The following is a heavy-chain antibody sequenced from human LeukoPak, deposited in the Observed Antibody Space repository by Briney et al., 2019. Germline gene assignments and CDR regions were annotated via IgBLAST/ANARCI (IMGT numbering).Heavy chain of an antibody. CDR1: GGSFSSYG. D-gene: IGHD1-26*01. Sequence: SVKVSCKASGGSFSSYGFSWVRQAPGQGLEWMGRIIPFLDIANYAQKFRGRLTITADKSTSTTYMELTNLISDDTAVYFCARAGQVGLIYFAPWGQGTLVIVSA. V-gene: IGHV1-69*04. CDR2: IIPFLDIA. J-gene: IGHJ5*02. CDR3: ARAGQVGLIYFAP.